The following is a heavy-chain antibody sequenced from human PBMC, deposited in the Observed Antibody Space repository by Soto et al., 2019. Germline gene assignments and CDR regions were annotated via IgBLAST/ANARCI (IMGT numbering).Heavy chain of an antibody. CDR2: IRNRPNSYTT. V-gene: IGHV3-72*01. D-gene: IGHD3-10*01. CDR1: GFTFSDNY. Sequence: EVPLVASGGGLVQPAVSLRLSCAPSGFTFSDNYMDWVRQAPGKGLEWVGRIRNRPNSYTTQYAASVKGRFAVLRYDSENLVYLQMSALKTEETAVYYCVRDSGRGFYFDYWGQGAQVTVSS. CDR3: VRDSGRGFYFDY. J-gene: IGHJ4*02.